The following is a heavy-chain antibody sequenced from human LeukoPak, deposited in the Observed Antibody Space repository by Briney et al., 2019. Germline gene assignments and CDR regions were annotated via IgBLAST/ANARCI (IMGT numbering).Heavy chain of an antibody. V-gene: IGHV4-39*07. D-gene: IGHD2-15*01. CDR3: AREVVAATHWFDP. J-gene: IGHJ5*02. Sequence: SETLSLTYTVSGGSISSSSYYWGWIRQPPGKGLEWIGSIYYSGSTYYNPSLKSRVTISVDTSKNQFSLKLSSVTAADTAVYYCAREVVAATHWFDPWGQGTLVTVSS. CDR2: IYYSGST. CDR1: GGSISSSSYY.